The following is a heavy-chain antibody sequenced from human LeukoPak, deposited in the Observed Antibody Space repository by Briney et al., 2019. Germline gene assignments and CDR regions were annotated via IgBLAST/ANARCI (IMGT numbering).Heavy chain of an antibody. Sequence: PGESLKISCKGSGYSFTSCWIGWVRQMPGKGLEWMGIIYPGDSDTRYSPSFQGQVTISADKSISTAYLQWSSLKASDTAMYYCARGASEALDLVVAADYWGQGTLVTVSS. CDR1: GYSFTSCW. J-gene: IGHJ4*02. CDR3: ARGASEALDLVVAADY. V-gene: IGHV5-51*01. D-gene: IGHD2-15*01. CDR2: IYPGDSDT.